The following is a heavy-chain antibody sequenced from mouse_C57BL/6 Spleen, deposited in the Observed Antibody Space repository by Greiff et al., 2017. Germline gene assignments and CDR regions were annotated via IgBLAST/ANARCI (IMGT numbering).Heavy chain of an antibody. CDR2: IYPGSGST. Sequence: VKLQQPGAELVKPGASVKMSCKASGYTFTSYWITWVKQRPGQGLEWIGDIYPGSGSTNYNEKFKSKATLTVDTSSSTAYMQLSSLTSEDSAVYYCARSVGLLRYFDYWGQGTTLTVSS. D-gene: IGHD2-3*01. CDR3: ARSVGLLRYFDY. CDR1: GYTFTSYW. V-gene: IGHV1-55*01. J-gene: IGHJ2*01.